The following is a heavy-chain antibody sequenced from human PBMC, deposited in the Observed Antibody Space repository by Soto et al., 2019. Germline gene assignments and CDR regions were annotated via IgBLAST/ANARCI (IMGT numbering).Heavy chain of an antibody. D-gene: IGHD6-13*01. V-gene: IGHV3-30*14. CDR1: GFTFSGYA. CDR2: MSFDGSNN. J-gene: IGHJ4*02. Sequence: GGSLRLSCAASGFTFSGYAMHWVRQAPGKGLEWVALMSFDGSNNYYTDSVKGRFTISRDNSKNTLYLQMNSLRPEDTAVYYCARGFHRGSWVFAYWGQGTLFTFSS. CDR3: ARGFHRGSWVFAY.